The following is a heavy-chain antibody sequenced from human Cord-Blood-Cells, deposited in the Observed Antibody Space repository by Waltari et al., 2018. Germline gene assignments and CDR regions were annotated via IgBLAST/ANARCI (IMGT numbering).Heavy chain of an antibody. J-gene: IGHJ4*02. CDR2: IYYSGST. D-gene: IGHD4-17*01. CDR1: GGSISSGGYY. CDR3: ARMVTRVGTSKTIDY. V-gene: IGHV4-31*03. Sequence: QVQLQESGPGLVKPSQTLSLTCTVSGGSISSGGYYWSWIRQHPGKGLEWIGYIYYSGSTYYNPSLKSRVTISVDTSKNQFSLKLSSVTAADTAVYYCARMVTRVGTSKTIDYWGQGTLVTVSS.